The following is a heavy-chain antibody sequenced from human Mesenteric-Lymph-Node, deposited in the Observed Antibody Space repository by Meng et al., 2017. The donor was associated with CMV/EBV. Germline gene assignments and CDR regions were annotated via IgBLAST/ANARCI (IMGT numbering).Heavy chain of an antibody. Sequence: GGSLRLSCAASGFTFSSYWMSWVRQAPGKGLEWVANIKQDGSEKYYVDSVKGRFTISRDNAKNSLYLQMNSLRAEDTAVYYCARQAIYYDFWSGYYTRWGQGTLVPSPQ. CDR3: ARQAIYYDFWSGYYTR. J-gene: IGHJ4*02. D-gene: IGHD3-3*01. CDR1: GFTFSSYW. CDR2: IKQDGSEK. V-gene: IGHV3-7*01.